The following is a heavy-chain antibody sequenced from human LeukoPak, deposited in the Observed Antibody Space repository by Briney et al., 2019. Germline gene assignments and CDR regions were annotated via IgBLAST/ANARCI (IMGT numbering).Heavy chain of an antibody. CDR3: ARVWGVRGLIYFDY. Sequence: SQTLSLTCTVSGGSISSGNYYWSWIRQPAGKGLEWIGRIYTRGSTNYNPSLKSRVTLSIDTSKNQFSLKLSSVTAADTAVYYCARVWGVRGLIYFDYWGQGTLVTVSS. J-gene: IGHJ4*02. V-gene: IGHV4-61*02. D-gene: IGHD3-10*01. CDR2: IYTRGST. CDR1: GGSISSGNYY.